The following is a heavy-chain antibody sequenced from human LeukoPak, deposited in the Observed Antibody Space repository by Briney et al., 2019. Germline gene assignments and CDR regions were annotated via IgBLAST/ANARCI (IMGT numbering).Heavy chain of an antibody. D-gene: IGHD7-27*01. CDR2: IYHSGST. Sequence: PSETLSLTCAVSGYSISSGYYWGWIRQPPGKGLEWIGSIYHSGSTNYSPSLKSRVTISVDTSKNQFSLKLSSVTAADTAVYYCARDRPNWGDAFDIWGQGTMVTVSS. J-gene: IGHJ3*02. V-gene: IGHV4-38-2*02. CDR1: GYSISSGYY. CDR3: ARDRPNWGDAFDI.